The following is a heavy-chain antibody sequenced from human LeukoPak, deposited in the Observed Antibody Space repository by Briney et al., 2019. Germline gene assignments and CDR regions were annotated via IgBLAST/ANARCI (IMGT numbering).Heavy chain of an antibody. D-gene: IGHD3-22*01. V-gene: IGHV3-23*01. CDR3: AGGAGYYDSSGYYYIDYYGMDV. J-gene: IGHJ6*02. CDR1: GFTFSSYA. CDR2: ISGSGGST. Sequence: GGSLRLSCAASGFTFSSYAMSWVRQAPGKGLEWFSAISGSGGSTYYADSVKGRFTISRDNSKNTLYLKMNSLRAEATAVYYCAGGAGYYDSSGYYYIDYYGMDVWGQGTTVTVSS.